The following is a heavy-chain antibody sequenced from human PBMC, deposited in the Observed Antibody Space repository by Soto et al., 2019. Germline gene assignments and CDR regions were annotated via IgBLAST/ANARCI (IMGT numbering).Heavy chain of an antibody. D-gene: IGHD2-2*02. CDR1: GYTFTSYG. J-gene: IGHJ6*02. V-gene: IGHV1-18*04. Sequence: ASVKVSCKASGYTFTSYGISWVRQAPGQGLEWMGWISAYNGNTNYAQKLQGRVTMTTDTSTSTAYMELRSLRSDDTAVYYCAAGIVVVPAAIEGAGYYYYYGMDVWGQGTTVTVSS. CDR3: AAGIVVVPAAIEGAGYYYYYGMDV. CDR2: ISAYNGNT.